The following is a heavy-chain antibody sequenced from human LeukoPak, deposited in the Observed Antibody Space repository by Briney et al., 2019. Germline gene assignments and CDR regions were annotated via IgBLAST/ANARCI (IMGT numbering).Heavy chain of an antibody. J-gene: IGHJ4*02. V-gene: IGHV4-39*02. CDR2: IYYSGST. CDR1: GGSISSSSYY. CDR3: ARDSLFGVYY. D-gene: IGHD3-3*01. Sequence: PSETLSLTCTVSGGSISSSSYYWGWLRQPPGKGLEWIGSIYYSGSTYYNPSLKSRVTISVDTSKNQFSLKLSSVTAADTAVYYCARDSLFGVYYWGQGTLVTVSS.